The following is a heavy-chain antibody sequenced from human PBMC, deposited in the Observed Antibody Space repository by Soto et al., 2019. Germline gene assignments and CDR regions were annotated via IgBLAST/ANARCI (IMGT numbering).Heavy chain of an antibody. V-gene: IGHV4-34*01. CDR1: GGSFSGYY. Sequence: QVQLQQWGAGLLKPSETLSLTCAVYGGSFSGYYWSWIRQPPGKGLAWIGEINHSGSTNYNPSLKSRVTTSVDTSKNQCFLKLSSVTAADTAVYYCARGVAARPQTDCGQGTMVTVSS. CDR3: ARGVAARPQTD. CDR2: INHSGST. D-gene: IGHD6-6*01. J-gene: IGHJ4*02.